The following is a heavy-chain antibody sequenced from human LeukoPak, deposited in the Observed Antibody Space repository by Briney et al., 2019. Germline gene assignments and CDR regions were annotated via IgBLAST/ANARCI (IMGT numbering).Heavy chain of an antibody. CDR1: GFIFSGSW. V-gene: IGHV3-7*03. D-gene: IGHD2-15*01. Sequence: GGSLRLSCRASGFIFSGSWMAWIRQAPGKGLEGVAIIKKDGSEKYYVDSMKGRFTVSRDNAKNSLFLQMNSLRAEDTAIYYCTTDTWYSAGHWGQGTLVTVSS. J-gene: IGHJ4*02. CDR2: IKKDGSEK. CDR3: TTDTWYSAGH.